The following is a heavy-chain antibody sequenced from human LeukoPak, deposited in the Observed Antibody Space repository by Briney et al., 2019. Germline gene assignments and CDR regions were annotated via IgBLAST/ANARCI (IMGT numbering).Heavy chain of an antibody. V-gene: IGHV3-48*04. J-gene: IGHJ5*02. CDR2: ISSSGSTI. CDR3: ARDGDTAMVP. Sequence: PGGSLRLSCAASGFTFSSFGIHWVRQAPGKGLEWVSYISSSGSTIYYADSVKGRFTISRDNAKNSLYLQMNSLRAEDTAVYYCARDGDTAMVPWGQGTLVTVSS. D-gene: IGHD5-18*01. CDR1: GFTFSSFG.